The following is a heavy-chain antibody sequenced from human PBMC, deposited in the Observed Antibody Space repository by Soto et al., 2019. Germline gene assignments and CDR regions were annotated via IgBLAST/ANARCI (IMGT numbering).Heavy chain of an antibody. CDR1: GYSISSGYY. CDR2: IYHSGST. Sequence: AETLSLTCAVSGYSISSGYYWGWIRQPPGKGLEWIGSIYHSGSTYYNPSLKSRVTISVDTSKNQFSLKLSSVTAVDTAVYYCARDGSIAAAGDYYYYGMDVWGQGTTVTVSS. CDR3: ARDGSIAAAGDYYYYGMDV. D-gene: IGHD6-13*01. J-gene: IGHJ6*02. V-gene: IGHV4-38-2*02.